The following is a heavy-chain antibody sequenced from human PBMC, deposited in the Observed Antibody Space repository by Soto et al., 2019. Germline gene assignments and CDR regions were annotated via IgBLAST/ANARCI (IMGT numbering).Heavy chain of an antibody. J-gene: IGHJ5*02. CDR1: GGSIISYY. Sequence: PSETLSLTCSVSGGSIISYYWSWIRQPPGKGLEWIGDIYYSGSANYNPSLKSRATISLDTSKNQFSLKLNSVTAADTAVFFCAREADRLFCSGGRCYGGWFDPWGQGTLVTVSS. V-gene: IGHV4-59*12. CDR3: AREADRLFCSGGRCYGGWFDP. D-gene: IGHD2-15*01. CDR2: IYYSGSA.